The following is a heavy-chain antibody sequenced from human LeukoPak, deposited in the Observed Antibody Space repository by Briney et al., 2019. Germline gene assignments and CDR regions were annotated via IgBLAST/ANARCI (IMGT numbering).Heavy chain of an antibody. V-gene: IGHV1-69*13. CDR1: GGTFRGNG. Sequence: ASVTVSCKASGGTFRGNGYNWVREAPGQGLEWMGGIIPMFDSRSYAQKFQGRVTLTSDESRTTVYMELSNLTTEDTAIYYCAREANFGGNLNWLDPWGQGTLVTVSS. CDR2: IIPMFDSR. J-gene: IGHJ5*02. D-gene: IGHD4-23*01. CDR3: AREANFGGNLNWLDP.